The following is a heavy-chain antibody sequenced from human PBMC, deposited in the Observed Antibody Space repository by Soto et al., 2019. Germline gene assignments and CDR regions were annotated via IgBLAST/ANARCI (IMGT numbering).Heavy chain of an antibody. Sequence: QVQLVQSGPEVKKPGASVKVSCKASGYTFTSYGISWVRQAPGHGLELMGWISAYNGNTKYEEEFQGRVTMTTDTSTSTAYMELTGLRSDDTAVYYCARDHVGRRWYLDSWGQGTLVTVSS. CDR3: ARDHVGRRWYLDS. CDR1: GYTFTSYG. J-gene: IGHJ4*02. V-gene: IGHV1-18*04. D-gene: IGHD1-1*01. CDR2: ISAYNGNT.